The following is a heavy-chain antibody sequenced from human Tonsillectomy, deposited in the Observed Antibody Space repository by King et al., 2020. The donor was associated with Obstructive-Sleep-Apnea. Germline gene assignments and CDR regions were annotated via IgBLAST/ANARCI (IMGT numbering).Heavy chain of an antibody. V-gene: IGHV4-31*03. CDR3: ARGLGSGGDY. CDR2: IYYTGST. Sequence: VQLQESGPGLVKPAQTLSLTCTVSGGSIDKSGYYWSWVRQHPGKGLEWIGYIYYTGSTYYNPSLKSRLTMPVDTSKNQFSLRLSSMTAADTAVYYCARGLGSGGDYWGQGTLVTVSS. J-gene: IGHJ4*02. CDR1: GGSIDKSGYY. D-gene: IGHD3-10*01.